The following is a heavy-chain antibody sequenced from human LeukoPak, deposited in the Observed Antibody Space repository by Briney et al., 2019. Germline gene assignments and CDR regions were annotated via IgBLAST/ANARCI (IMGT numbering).Heavy chain of an antibody. V-gene: IGHV3-33*01. CDR3: ARAPRRFRGIIITPLYYFDY. CDR2: IWYDGSNK. D-gene: IGHD3-10*01. Sequence: PGGSLRLSCATSGFTFRSHAMHWVRQSPCKGQEWVAQIWYDGSNKYYADSVKGRFTISRDNSKNTLYLQMNSLRAEDTAVYYCARAPRRFRGIIITPLYYFDYWGQGTLVTVSS. J-gene: IGHJ4*02. CDR1: GFTFRSHA.